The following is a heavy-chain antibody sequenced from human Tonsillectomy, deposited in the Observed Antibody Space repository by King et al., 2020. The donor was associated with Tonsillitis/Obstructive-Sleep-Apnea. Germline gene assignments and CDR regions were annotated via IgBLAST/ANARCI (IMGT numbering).Heavy chain of an antibody. CDR2: IYYSGST. Sequence: QLQESGPGLVKPSETLSLTCTVSGGSISSSSYYWGWIRQPPGKGLEWIGNIYYSGSTYYNPSLRSRVTISVDTSKNQFSLKLRSVTAADTAVYYCARQKWEQLHYYYMDVWGKGTTVTVSS. CDR1: GGSISSSSYY. V-gene: IGHV4-39*01. D-gene: IGHD1-26*01. J-gene: IGHJ6*03. CDR3: ARQKWEQLHYYYMDV.